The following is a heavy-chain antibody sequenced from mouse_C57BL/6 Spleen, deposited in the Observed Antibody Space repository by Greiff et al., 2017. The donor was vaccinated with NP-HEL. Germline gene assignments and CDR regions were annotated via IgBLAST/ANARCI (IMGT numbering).Heavy chain of an antibody. V-gene: IGHV1-5*01. CDR1: GYTFTSYW. J-gene: IGHJ3*01. CDR2: IYPGNSDT. D-gene: IGHD2-2*01. Sequence: VQLQQSGTVLARPGASVKMSCKTSGYTFTSYWMHWVKQRPGPGLEWIGAIYPGNSDTSYNQKFKGKAKLTAVTSASTAYMELSSLTNEDSAVYYCTGSTMVTDGFAYWGQGTLVTVSA. CDR3: TGSTMVTDGFAY.